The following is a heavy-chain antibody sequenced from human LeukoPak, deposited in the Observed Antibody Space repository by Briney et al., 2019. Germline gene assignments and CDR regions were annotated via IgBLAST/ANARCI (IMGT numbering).Heavy chain of an antibody. CDR2: IWDDGNNK. CDR1: GFTLNNAW. CDR3: ARDSYQDYYGRFDP. D-gene: IGHD3-10*01. Sequence: GGSLRLSCAASGFTLNNAWMSWVRQAPGKRLEWVAVIWDDGNNKRYANSVNGRFTISRDNSENTLYLQMNGLTAEDTAMYYCARDSYQDYYGRFDPWGQGTLVIVSS. J-gene: IGHJ5*02. V-gene: IGHV3-33*08.